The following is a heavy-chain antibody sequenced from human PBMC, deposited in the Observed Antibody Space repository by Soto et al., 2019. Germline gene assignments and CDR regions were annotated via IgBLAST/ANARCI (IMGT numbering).Heavy chain of an antibody. J-gene: IGHJ5*02. CDR3: ARTYYDILTGYPMTIWFDP. CDR2: IYYSGST. V-gene: IGHV4-31*03. Sequence: SSETLSLTCTVSGGSISSGGYYWSWIRQHPGKGLEWIGYIYYSGSTYYNPSLKSRVTISVDTSKNQFSLKLSSVTAADTAVYYCARTYYDILTGYPMTIWFDPWGQGTLVTSPQ. CDR1: GGSISSGGYY. D-gene: IGHD3-9*01.